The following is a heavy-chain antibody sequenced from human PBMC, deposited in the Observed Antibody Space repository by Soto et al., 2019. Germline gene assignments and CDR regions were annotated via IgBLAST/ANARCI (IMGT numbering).Heavy chain of an antibody. J-gene: IGHJ4*02. CDR1: GGSISSGGQF. CDR3: ARTYYYDSGSYPFDC. V-gene: IGHV4-31*03. CDR2: IYYSGST. D-gene: IGHD3-10*01. Sequence: QVQLQESGPGLVKPSQTLSLTCTVSGGSISSGGQFWSWIRQYPGKGLEWIGYIYYSGSTSYNPSLTGRVTISLDTSKIQFSLNLSSVTAADTAVYYCARTYYYDSGSYPFDCWGQGTLVTVSS.